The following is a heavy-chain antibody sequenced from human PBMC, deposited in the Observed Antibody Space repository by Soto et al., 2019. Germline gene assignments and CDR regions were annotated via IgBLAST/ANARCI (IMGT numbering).Heavy chain of an antibody. CDR3: AREANGYDL. CDR2: IIPCFGRP. Sequence: SVKVASTVSGGPLISFGVIWGRRAPGQGLEWMGGIIPCFGRPSYAQRFRCRLTITADESANTSDIELIDLTSEHTAVQSCAREANGYDLWGPGTQLTVSS. D-gene: IGHD5-12*01. CDR1: GGPLISFG. J-gene: IGHJ4*02. V-gene: IGHV1-69*13.